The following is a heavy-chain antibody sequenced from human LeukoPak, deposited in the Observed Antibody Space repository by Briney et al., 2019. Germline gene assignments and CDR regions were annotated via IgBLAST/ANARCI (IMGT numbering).Heavy chain of an antibody. D-gene: IGHD6-19*01. V-gene: IGHV1-18*01. CDR2: ISAYNGNT. Sequence: ASVKVSCKASGYTFTSYGISWVRQAPGQGLEWMGWISAYNGNTSYAQKLQGRVTMTTDTSTSTAYMELRSLRSDDTAVYYCARDLRYSSGWPSAPHYYMDVWGKGTTVTVSS. J-gene: IGHJ6*03. CDR3: ARDLRYSSGWPSAPHYYMDV. CDR1: GYTFTSYG.